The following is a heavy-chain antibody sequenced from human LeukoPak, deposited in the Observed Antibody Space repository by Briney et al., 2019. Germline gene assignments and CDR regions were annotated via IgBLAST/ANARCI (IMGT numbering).Heavy chain of an antibody. CDR1: GGSFTGYY. D-gene: IGHD6-19*01. CDR2: IIHCGST. CDR3: VRSLAVDGTFVKKSWFDP. Sequence: SETLSLSCAASGGSFTGYYWSWIRQPPGKGLEWIGEIIHCGSTNYNPSLKGRVTISVDTSKNQLSLKLSSVTAADTAVYYCVRSLAVDGTFVKKSWFDPGGQGTLVTVSS. J-gene: IGHJ5*02. V-gene: IGHV4-34*12.